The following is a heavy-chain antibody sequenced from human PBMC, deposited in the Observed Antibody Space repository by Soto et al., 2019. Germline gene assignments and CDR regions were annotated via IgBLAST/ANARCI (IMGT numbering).Heavy chain of an antibody. V-gene: IGHV3-30*18. CDR1: GFTFSSYG. CDR3: AKDSQWLAFDY. D-gene: IGHD6-19*01. CDR2: ISYDGSNK. Sequence: QVQLVESGGGVVQPGRSLRLSCAASGFTFSSYGMHWVRQAPGKGLEWVAVISYDGSNKYYADSVKGRFTISRDNSKNTLYLQRNSLRAEDTAVYYCAKDSQWLAFDYWGQGTLVTVSS. J-gene: IGHJ4*02.